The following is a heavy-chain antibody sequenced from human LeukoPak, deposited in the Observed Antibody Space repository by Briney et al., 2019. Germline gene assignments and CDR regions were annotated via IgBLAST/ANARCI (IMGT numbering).Heavy chain of an antibody. CDR1: GFIFKTYA. CDR3: ARGQGYDSKLGMDV. CDR2: IWYDGSDK. V-gene: IGHV3-33*01. J-gene: IGHJ6*02. Sequence: GGSLRLSCAASGFIFKTYAMHWVRKAPGKGLEWVAVIWYDGSDKYYADSVKGRFTISRDNSKNTLYVQMNSLRAEDTALYYCARGQGYDSKLGMDVWGQGTTVTVSS. D-gene: IGHD3-22*01.